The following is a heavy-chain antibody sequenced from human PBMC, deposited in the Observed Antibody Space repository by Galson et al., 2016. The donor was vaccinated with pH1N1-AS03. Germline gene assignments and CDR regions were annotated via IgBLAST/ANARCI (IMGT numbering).Heavy chain of an antibody. CDR2: IIPILGTP. CDR3: ARHPHSSVWRYGMGV. J-gene: IGHJ6*02. V-gene: IGHV1-69*13. D-gene: IGHD6-19*01. Sequence: SVKVSCKASGGTISSDAISWVRQAPGQGLEWMGGIIPILGTPKYAQKFQDRMTIIADESTSTVYVELSSLKASDTATYYCARHPHSSVWRYGMGVWGQGTTVIVSS. CDR1: GGTISSDA.